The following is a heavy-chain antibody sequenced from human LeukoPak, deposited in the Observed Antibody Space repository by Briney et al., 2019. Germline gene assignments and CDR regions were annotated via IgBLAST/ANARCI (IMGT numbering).Heavy chain of an antibody. D-gene: IGHD3-22*01. CDR2: IYSGGST. J-gene: IGHJ4*02. Sequence: GGSLRLSCAASGFTVSSNYMSWVRQAPGKGLEWASVIYSGGSTYYADSVKGRFTISRDNSKNTLYLQMNSLRAEDTAVYYCARAPNKHYYDSSGYYFDYWGQGTLVTVSS. CDR1: GFTVSSNY. CDR3: ARAPNKHYYDSSGYYFDY. V-gene: IGHV3-53*01.